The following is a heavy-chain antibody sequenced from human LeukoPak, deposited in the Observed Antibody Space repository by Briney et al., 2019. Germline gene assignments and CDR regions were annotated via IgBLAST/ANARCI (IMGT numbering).Heavy chain of an antibody. CDR3: AKLDYYYYMDV. Sequence: GGSLRLSCAASGFTFSSYAMSWVRQAPGKGLEGVSAISGSGGSTSYADSVKGRFTISRDNYKNTLYLQMNSLRAEDTAVYYCAKLDYYYYMDVWGKGTTVTVSS. CDR1: GFTFSSYA. CDR2: ISGSGGST. V-gene: IGHV3-23*01. J-gene: IGHJ6*03.